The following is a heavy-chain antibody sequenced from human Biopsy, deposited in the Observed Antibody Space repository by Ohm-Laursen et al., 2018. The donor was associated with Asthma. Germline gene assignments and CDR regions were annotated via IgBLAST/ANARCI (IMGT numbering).Heavy chain of an antibody. J-gene: IGHJ4*02. CDR2: ISFDGSNK. CDR1: GFTFSNYG. D-gene: IGHD1-26*01. Sequence: SLRLSCAASGFTFSNYGMHWVRQAPGKGLEWVAVISFDGSNKDFADSVKGRFTISRDNSRNTLHLQMNSLRAEDTAVYYCAKDVFPGWELRRGPDYWGQGTLVTVSS. V-gene: IGHV3-30*18. CDR3: AKDVFPGWELRRGPDY.